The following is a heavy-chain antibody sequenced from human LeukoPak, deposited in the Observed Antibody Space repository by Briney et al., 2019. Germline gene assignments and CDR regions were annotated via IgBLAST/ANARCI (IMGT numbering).Heavy chain of an antibody. V-gene: IGHV1-69*13. CDR3: ATSHDYSSSWYSGRHYYGKDV. D-gene: IGHD6-13*01. Sequence: GASVKVSCKASGGTLSSYAISWVRQAPGQGLEWMGGIIPIFGTANYAQKFQGRVTITADESTSTAYMELSSLRSEDTAVYYCATSHDYSSSWYSGRHYYGKDVWDQGTTATVSS. CDR2: IIPIFGTA. J-gene: IGHJ6*02. CDR1: GGTLSSYA.